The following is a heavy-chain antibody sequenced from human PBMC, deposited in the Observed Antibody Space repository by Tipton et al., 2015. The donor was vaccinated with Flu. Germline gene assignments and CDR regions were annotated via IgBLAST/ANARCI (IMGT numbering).Heavy chain of an antibody. J-gene: IGHJ4*02. Sequence: QVQLVQSGAEVKKPGASVKVSCKASGYTFTSYGISWVRQAPGQGLEWMGWISDYNGNTNYAQKLQGRVPMTTDTSTSTAYTELRSLRSGDRAVYYCARGGDDYVWGSYGYWGQGTLVTVSS. CDR1: GYTFTSYG. CDR2: ISDYNGNT. V-gene: IGHV1-18*01. D-gene: IGHD3-16*01. CDR3: ARGGDDYVWGSYGY.